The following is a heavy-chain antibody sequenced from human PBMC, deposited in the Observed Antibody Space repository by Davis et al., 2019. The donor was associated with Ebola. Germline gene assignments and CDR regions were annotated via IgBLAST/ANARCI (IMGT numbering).Heavy chain of an antibody. V-gene: IGHV3-NL1*01. D-gene: IGHD1-1*01. CDR1: GFTFSSYG. CDR2: IDSDGSRA. CDR3: VKAGNWNFDY. Sequence: GGSLRLSCAASGFTFSSYGMHWVRQAPGKGLEWVSVIDSDGSRAYYADSVKGRFTTSRDNYKDTLYLEMNSLRVEDTAVYYCVKAGNWNFDYWGQGTLATVSS. J-gene: IGHJ4*02.